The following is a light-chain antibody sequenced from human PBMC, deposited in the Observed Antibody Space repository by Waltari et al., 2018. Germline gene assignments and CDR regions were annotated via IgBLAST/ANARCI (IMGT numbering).Light chain of an antibody. CDR3: QQYYSTPLT. V-gene: IGKV4-1*01. Sequence: DIVMTQSPESLAVSLGERATINCKSSESVLYSSNNKNHLAWYQQKPGQPPKLRLYWASTRKSGVPDRFSGSGSETDFTLTVTSLQAEDVAVYYCQQYYSTPLTFGGGTKVEIK. CDR2: WAS. J-gene: IGKJ4*01. CDR1: ESVLYSSNNKNH.